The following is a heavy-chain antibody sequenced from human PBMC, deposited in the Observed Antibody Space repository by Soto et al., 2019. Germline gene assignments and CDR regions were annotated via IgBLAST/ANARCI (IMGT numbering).Heavy chain of an antibody. Sequence: PSETLSLTCTVSGSSISAYYWTWIRHPPGKGLEWIGYISYSGSTNYNPSLQSRVTLSVDTSKNQFSLKLSSVTAADTAVYYCATRSMYSSGWYIDYWGQGTLVTVSS. V-gene: IGHV4-59*01. J-gene: IGHJ4*02. CDR2: ISYSGST. D-gene: IGHD6-19*01. CDR1: GSSISAYY. CDR3: ATRSMYSSGWYIDY.